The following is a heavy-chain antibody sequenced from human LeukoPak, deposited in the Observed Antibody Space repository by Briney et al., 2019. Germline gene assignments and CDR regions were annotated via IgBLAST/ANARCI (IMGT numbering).Heavy chain of an antibody. CDR2: INHSGST. CDR1: GGSFSGYY. Sequence: KSSETLSLTCAVYGGSFSGYYWSWIRQPPGKGLEWIGEINHSGSTNYNPSLKSRVTISVDTSKNQFSLKLSSVTAADTAVYYCARDTGWGGRTEYSGYDVGSLVYWGQGTLVTVSS. J-gene: IGHJ4*02. D-gene: IGHD5-12*01. V-gene: IGHV4-34*01. CDR3: ARDTGWGGRTEYSGYDVGSLVY.